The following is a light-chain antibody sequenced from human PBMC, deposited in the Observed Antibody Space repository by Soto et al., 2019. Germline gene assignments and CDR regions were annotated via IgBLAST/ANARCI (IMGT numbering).Light chain of an antibody. CDR2: GNS. V-gene: IGLV1-40*01. CDR3: QSYDCSLSGVV. CDR1: SSNIGAGYD. J-gene: IGLJ2*01. Sequence: QSVLTQPPSVSAAPGQRVTISCTGSSSNIGAGYDVHWYQQLPGTAPKLLIYGNSNRPSGVPDPFSGSKSGTSASLAITGLQAEDEADYYCQSYDCSLSGVVFGGGTKLTVL.